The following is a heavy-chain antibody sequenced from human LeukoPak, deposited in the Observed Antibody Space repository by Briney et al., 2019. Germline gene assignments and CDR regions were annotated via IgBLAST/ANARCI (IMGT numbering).Heavy chain of an antibody. V-gene: IGHV1-69*13. CDR1: GGTFSSYA. J-gene: IGHJ4*02. D-gene: IGHD3-16*02. CDR2: IIPIFGTA. CDR3: ARDSPSYDYVWGSYRYRYYFDY. Sequence: ASVKVSCKASGGTFSSYAISWVRQAPGQGLEWMGGIIPIFGTANYAQKFQGRVTITADESTSTAYMELRSLRSDDTAVYYCARDSPSYDYVWGSYRYRYYFDYWGQGTLVTVSS.